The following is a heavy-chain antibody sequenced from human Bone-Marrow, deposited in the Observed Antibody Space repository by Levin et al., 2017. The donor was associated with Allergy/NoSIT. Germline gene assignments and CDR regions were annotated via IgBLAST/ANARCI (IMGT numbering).Heavy chain of an antibody. CDR3: TSELRFGDYILYYFDD. CDR1: GFTFSSSA. V-gene: IGHV3-30-3*01. J-gene: IGHJ4*02. D-gene: IGHD4-17*01. CDR2: ISYDGNNK. Sequence: LSLTCAASGFTFSSSAMHWVRQAPGKGLEWVTGISYDGNNKYYADSVKGRFTVSRDNSKDTLSLQMHSLRADDTAVYYCTSELRFGDYILYYFDDWGQGTLVTVSS.